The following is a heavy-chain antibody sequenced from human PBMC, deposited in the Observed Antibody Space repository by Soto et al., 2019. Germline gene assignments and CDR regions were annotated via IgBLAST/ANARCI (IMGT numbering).Heavy chain of an antibody. V-gene: IGHV1-8*01. D-gene: IGHD3-3*01. J-gene: IGHJ4*02. Sequence: ASVKVSCKTSGYTFTEFDINWVRQAPGQGLEWMGWMNTNTGNTGYAQKFQGRVTMSRDTSISTAYMELRRLRSEDTAVYYCARVVRFFGGHAGYWGQGTLVTVSS. CDR1: GYTFTEFD. CDR2: MNTNTGNT. CDR3: ARVVRFFGGHAGY.